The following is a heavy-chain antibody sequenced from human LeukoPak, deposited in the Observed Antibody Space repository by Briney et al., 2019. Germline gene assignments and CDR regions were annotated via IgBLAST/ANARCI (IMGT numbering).Heavy chain of an antibody. D-gene: IGHD6-6*01. CDR1: GYTFTGNF. CDR3: ARGHSSLRLYYFDY. CDR2: INTNGGGT. Sequence: ASVKVSCKASGYTFTGNFIHWVRQAPGQGLEWVGWINTNGGGTNYAQKFQGRVTMTRDTSISTAYMDLSSLTSEDTAIYYCARGHSSLRLYYFDYWGQGTLVTVSS. J-gene: IGHJ4*02. V-gene: IGHV1-2*02.